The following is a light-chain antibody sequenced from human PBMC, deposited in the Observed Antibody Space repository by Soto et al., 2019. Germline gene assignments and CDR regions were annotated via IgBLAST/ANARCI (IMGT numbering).Light chain of an antibody. CDR1: QSVRSW. Sequence: DIQMTQSPSSLSASVGDRVTITCRASQSVRSWLAWYQQKPGKAPNLLISKASNLESGVPSRFSDSGSGTEFTLTISSLQPDDFATYFCQQYNYYPTFGQGTRLEIK. CDR3: QQYNYYPT. J-gene: IGKJ5*01. V-gene: IGKV1-5*03. CDR2: KAS.